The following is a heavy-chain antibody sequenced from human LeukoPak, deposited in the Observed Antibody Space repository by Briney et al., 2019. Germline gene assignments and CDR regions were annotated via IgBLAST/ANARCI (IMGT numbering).Heavy chain of an antibody. CDR1: GNTFNNYW. V-gene: IGHV5-51*01. D-gene: IGHD3-9*01. Sequence: GESLKISCKGSGNTFNNYWIGWVRQMPGKGLEWMGIIHPGDSDTQYSPSFQGRVTISADKSISTAYLQWSSLKASDTAMYYCARRQRDVPTGYHEDWGQGTLVTVSS. J-gene: IGHJ4*02. CDR3: ARRQRDVPTGYHED. CDR2: IHPGDSDT.